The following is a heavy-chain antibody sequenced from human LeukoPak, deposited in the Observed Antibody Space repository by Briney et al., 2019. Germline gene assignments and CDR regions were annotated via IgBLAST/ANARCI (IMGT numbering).Heavy chain of an antibody. Sequence: GGSLRLSCAASGFTFSSYSMNWVRQAPGKGLEWVSSISSSSSYIYYADSVKGRFTISRDNAKNSLYLQMNSLRAEDTAVYYCARDGIAARRNTVYAFDTWGQGTMVTVSS. CDR1: GFTFSSYS. CDR3: ARDGIAARRNTVYAFDT. D-gene: IGHD6-6*01. CDR2: ISSSSSYI. J-gene: IGHJ3*02. V-gene: IGHV3-21*01.